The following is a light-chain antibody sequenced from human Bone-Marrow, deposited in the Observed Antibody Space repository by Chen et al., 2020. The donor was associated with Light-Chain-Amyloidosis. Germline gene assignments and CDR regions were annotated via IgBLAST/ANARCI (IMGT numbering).Light chain of an antibody. CDR3: SSYTITNTLV. CDR2: EVT. J-gene: IGLJ1*01. V-gene: IGLV2-14*01. CDR1: SSDVGGDNH. Sequence: QSALTQPASVSGSPGQSITISCTGTSSDVGGDNHVSWYQQHPDKAPKLRIYEVTNRPSWVPDRVSGSKSDNRGALTISGLQTEDEADYFCSSYTITNTLVFGSGTRVTGL.